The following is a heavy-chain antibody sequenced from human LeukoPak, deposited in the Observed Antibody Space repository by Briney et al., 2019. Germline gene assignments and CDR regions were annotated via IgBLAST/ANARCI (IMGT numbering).Heavy chain of an antibody. J-gene: IGHJ6*03. CDR1: GFTVSSNY. CDR3: AGPTVDSYYYYYMDV. Sequence: GGSLRLSCAASGFTVSSNYMSWVHQAPGKGLEWVSVIYSGGSTYYADSVKGRFTISRDNSKNTLYLQMNSLRAEDTAVYYCAGPTVDSYYYYYMDVWGKGTTVTVSS. D-gene: IGHD4-23*01. CDR2: IYSGGST. V-gene: IGHV3-66*02.